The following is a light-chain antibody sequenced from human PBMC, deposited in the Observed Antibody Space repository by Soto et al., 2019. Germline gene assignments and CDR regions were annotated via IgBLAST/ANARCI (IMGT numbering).Light chain of an antibody. V-gene: IGKV3-15*01. CDR2: GAT. Sequence: EMVMTQSPATLSLSPGERSTRSFRSSQNINYNLAWFQQKHGQAPRLLIYGATTRATGIPARFSASGSGTDFTLTISSLQSEDFAVYYCQQYNNWPQITFGQGTRLEIK. CDR3: QQYNNWPQIT. CDR1: QNINYN. J-gene: IGKJ5*01.